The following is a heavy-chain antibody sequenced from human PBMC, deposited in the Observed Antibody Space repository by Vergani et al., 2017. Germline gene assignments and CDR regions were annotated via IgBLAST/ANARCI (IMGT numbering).Heavy chain of an antibody. CDR1: GFTFSSYS. CDR2: ISSSSGAI. V-gene: IGHV3-48*01. J-gene: IGHJ6*03. CDR3: ARDTVTYGDYYYYYMDV. Sequence: EVQLVESGGGLVQPGGSLRLFCAASGFTFSSYSMNWVRQAPGKGLEWVSYISSSSGAIDYADSVKGRFTISRDNAKNSLYLQMNSLRAEDTAVYYCARDTVTYGDYYYYYMDVWGKGTTVTVSS. D-gene: IGHD4-11*01.